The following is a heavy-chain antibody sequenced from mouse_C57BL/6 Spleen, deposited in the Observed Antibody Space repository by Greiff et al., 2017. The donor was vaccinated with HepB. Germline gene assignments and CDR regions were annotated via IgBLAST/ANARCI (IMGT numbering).Heavy chain of an antibody. CDR1: GFTFSSYA. J-gene: IGHJ4*01. CDR3: AREELLYYAMDY. CDR2: ISDGGSYT. D-gene: IGHD4-1*01. Sequence: DVKLVESGGGLVKPGGSLKLSCAASGFTFSSYAMSWVRQTPEKRLEWVATISDGGSYTYYPDNVKGRFTISRDNAKNNLYLQMSHLKSEDTAMYYCAREELLYYAMDYWGQGTSVTVSS. V-gene: IGHV5-4*01.